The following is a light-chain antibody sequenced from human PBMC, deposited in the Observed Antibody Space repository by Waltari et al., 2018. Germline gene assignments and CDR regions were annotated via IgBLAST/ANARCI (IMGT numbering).Light chain of an antibody. CDR2: AAS. J-gene: IGKJ3*01. Sequence: DIQMTQSPSSLSASVGYRVTITCRASQSISSYLNWYQQKPGKAPKLLIYAASSLQSGVPSRFSGSGSGTDFTLTISSLQPEDVAVYYCQQYYSTPFTFGPGTKVDIK. V-gene: IGKV1-39*01. CDR1: QSISSY. CDR3: QQYYSTPFT.